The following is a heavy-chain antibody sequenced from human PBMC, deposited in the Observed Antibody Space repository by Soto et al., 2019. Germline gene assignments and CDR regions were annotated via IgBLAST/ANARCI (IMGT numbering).Heavy chain of an antibody. CDR3: AHEYSGYYYTGRHAFEI. Sequence: QVQLVESGGGLVKPGGSLRLSCAASGFTFIDYYMSWIRQAPGKGLEWVSYISSSGSTIYYADSVKGRFTISRDHAKNSLYLQMNSQRAEDTAVYYWAHEYSGYYYTGRHAFEIWGQGTMVTVSS. V-gene: IGHV3-11*01. J-gene: IGHJ3*02. D-gene: IGHD5-12*01. CDR2: ISSSGSTI. CDR1: GFTFIDYY.